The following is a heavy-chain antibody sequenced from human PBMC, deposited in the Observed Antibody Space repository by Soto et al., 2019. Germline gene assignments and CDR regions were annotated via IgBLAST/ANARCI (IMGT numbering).Heavy chain of an antibody. D-gene: IGHD2-2*02. CDR3: AKHSVGYQLLYNWFDP. CDR1: GFTFSTYA. V-gene: IGHV3-23*01. J-gene: IGHJ5*02. CDR2: ISGSGGTT. Sequence: EVQLLESAGGLVQPGKSLRLSCATSGFTFSTYAMSWVRQAPGKGLEWVSTISGSGGTTYYADSVKGRFTISRDNSKNTLYLQMNSQKAEDTAIYYCAKHSVGYQLLYNWFDPWGQGTLVTVSS.